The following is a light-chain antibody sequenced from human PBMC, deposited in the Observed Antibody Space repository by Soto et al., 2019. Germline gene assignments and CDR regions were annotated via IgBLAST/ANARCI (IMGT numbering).Light chain of an antibody. Sequence: DIQMTQSPSTLSASVGDRVTIICRASQTISSWLAWYQQKGGQAPKLLISKASILDSGVPSRFSGSGSGTEFNLTINSLQPEDFATYYCQQYNSFIWTFGQGTKVDIK. CDR1: QTISSW. CDR3: QQYNSFIWT. CDR2: KAS. J-gene: IGKJ1*01. V-gene: IGKV1-5*03.